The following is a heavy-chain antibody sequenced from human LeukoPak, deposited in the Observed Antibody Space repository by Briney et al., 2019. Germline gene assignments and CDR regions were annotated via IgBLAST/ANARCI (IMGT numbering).Heavy chain of an antibody. CDR1: RYTLTNYG. D-gene: IGHD4-17*01. V-gene: IGHV1-69*05. J-gene: IGHJ6*03. CDR3: ARTEGGDYGEGAYYYYYMDV. Sequence: SVKVSCKASRYTLTNYGISSVRQAPGQGGAWMGGIIPIFGTANYAQKFQGRVTITTDESTSTAYMELSSLRSEDTAVYYCARTEGGDYGEGAYYYYYMDVWGKGTTVTVSS. CDR2: IIPIFGTA.